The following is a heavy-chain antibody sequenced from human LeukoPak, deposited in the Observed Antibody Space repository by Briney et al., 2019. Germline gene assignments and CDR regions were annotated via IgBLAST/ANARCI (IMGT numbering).Heavy chain of an antibody. CDR2: INPNSGGT. CDR3: AREGQWELPSMDV. D-gene: IGHD1-26*01. V-gene: IGHV1-2*02. J-gene: IGHJ6*03. Sequence: GASVKVSCKASGYTFTGYYMHWVRQAPGQGLEWMGWINPNSGGTNYAQKFQGRVTMTRDTSTSTAYMELSRLRSDDTAVYYGAREGQWELPSMDVWGKGTTVTVSS. CDR1: GYTFTGYY.